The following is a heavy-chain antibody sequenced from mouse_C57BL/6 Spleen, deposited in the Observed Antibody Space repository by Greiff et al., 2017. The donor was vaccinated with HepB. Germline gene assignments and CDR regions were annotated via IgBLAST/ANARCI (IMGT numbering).Heavy chain of an antibody. J-gene: IGHJ4*01. D-gene: IGHD2-1*01. Sequence: EVQLQESGPGLVKPSQSLSLTCSVTGYSITSGYYWNWIRQFPGNKLEWMGYISYDGSNNYNPSLKNRITITRDTSKNQFFLKLNSVTTEDTAAYYCARERSYGKMCAMDYWGQGTSVTVSS. CDR2: ISYDGSN. CDR1: GYSITSGYY. CDR3: ARERSYGKMCAMDY. V-gene: IGHV3-6*01.